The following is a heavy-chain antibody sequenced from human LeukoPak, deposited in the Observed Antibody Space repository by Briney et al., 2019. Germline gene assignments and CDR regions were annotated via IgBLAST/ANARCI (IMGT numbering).Heavy chain of an antibody. CDR2: ISGSGGST. CDR3: ANHYYYDSSGYYYPYYYYYYYMDV. J-gene: IGHJ6*03. Sequence: GRSLRLSCAASGFTFSSYAMSWVRQAPGKGLEWVSAISGSGGSTYYADSVKGPFTTSRDNSKNTLYLQMNSLRAEDTAVYYCANHYYYDSSGYYYPYYYYYYYMDVWGKGTTVTVSS. V-gene: IGHV3-23*01. D-gene: IGHD3-22*01. CDR1: GFTFSSYA.